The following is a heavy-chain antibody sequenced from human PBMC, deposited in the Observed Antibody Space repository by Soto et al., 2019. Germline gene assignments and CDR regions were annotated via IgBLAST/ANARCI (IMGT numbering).Heavy chain of an antibody. Sequence: QVQLVQSGGEVKKPGSSVKVSCKASGSTFSSYEISWGRQAPGQGLEWMGGVIPVYGIPNYAQKFKGRVTIAADASTSTDYLELRSLRSEDTAMYYCARGRDRGMVTSFEYWGQGTLVTVSS. CDR3: ARGRDRGMVTSFEY. V-gene: IGHV1-69*01. D-gene: IGHD5-18*01. J-gene: IGHJ4*02. CDR2: VIPVYGIP. CDR1: GSTFSSYE.